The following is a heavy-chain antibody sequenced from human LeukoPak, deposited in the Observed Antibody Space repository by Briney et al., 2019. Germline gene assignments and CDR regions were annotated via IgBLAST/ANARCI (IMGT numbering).Heavy chain of an antibody. Sequence: SETLSLTCTVSGGSISSSSYYWGWIRQPPGKGLEWIGSIYYSGSTYYNPSLKSRVTISVDTSKNQFSLKLSTVTAADTAVYYCATNQLVGEGYWGQGTLVTVSS. CDR2: IYYSGST. CDR1: GGSISSSSYY. V-gene: IGHV4-39*01. D-gene: IGHD3-16*01. J-gene: IGHJ4*02. CDR3: ATNQLVGEGY.